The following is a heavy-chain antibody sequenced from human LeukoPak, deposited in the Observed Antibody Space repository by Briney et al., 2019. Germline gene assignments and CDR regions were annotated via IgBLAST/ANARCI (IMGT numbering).Heavy chain of an antibody. CDR1: GFTFSDYC. J-gene: IGHJ4*02. D-gene: IGHD4-11*01. CDR3: ARDVTNEDEAPDGY. CDR2: ISSSSSYI. V-gene: IGHV3-21*01. Sequence: TGGSLRLSCAASGFTFSDYCMSWIRQAPGKGLEWVSSISSSSSYIYYADSVKGRFTISRDNAKNSLYLQMNSLRAEDTAVYYCARDVTNEDEAPDGYWGQGTLVTVSS.